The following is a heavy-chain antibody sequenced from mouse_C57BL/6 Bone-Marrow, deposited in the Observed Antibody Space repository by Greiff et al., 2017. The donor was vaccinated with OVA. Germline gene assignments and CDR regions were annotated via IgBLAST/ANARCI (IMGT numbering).Heavy chain of an antibody. CDR2: IHPNSGST. CDR3: AREGINTVVGGWYFDV. CDR1: GYTFTSYW. J-gene: IGHJ1*03. Sequence: QVQLQQPGAELVKPGASVKLSCKASGYTFTSYWMHWVKQRPGQGLEWIGMIHPNSGSTNYNEKFKSKATLTVDKSSSTAYMQLSSLTSEDSAVYYCAREGINTVVGGWYFDVWGTGTTVTVSS. D-gene: IGHD1-1*01. V-gene: IGHV1-64*01.